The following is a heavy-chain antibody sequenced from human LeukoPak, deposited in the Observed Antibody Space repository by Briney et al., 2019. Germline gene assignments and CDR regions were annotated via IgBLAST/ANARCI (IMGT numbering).Heavy chain of an antibody. CDR3: ARATYYYDSSGYYRRGRYAFDI. Sequence: SETLSLTCTVSGGSISSSSYYWGWIRQPPGKGLEWIGSIYYSGSTYYNPSLKSRVTISVDTSKNQFSLKLSSVTAADTAVYYCARATYYYDSSGYYRRGRYAFDIWGQGTMVTVSS. J-gene: IGHJ3*02. V-gene: IGHV4-39*01. D-gene: IGHD3-22*01. CDR1: GGSISSSSYY. CDR2: IYYSGST.